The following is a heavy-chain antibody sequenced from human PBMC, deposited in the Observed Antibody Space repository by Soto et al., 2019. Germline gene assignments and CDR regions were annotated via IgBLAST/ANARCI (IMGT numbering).Heavy chain of an antibody. D-gene: IGHD2-15*01. CDR3: ARDPAGGTI. V-gene: IGHV3-21*01. CDR2: ISSSSSYI. CDR1: GFTFSSYS. J-gene: IGHJ4*02. Sequence: EVQLVESGGGLVKPGGSLRLSCAASGFTFSSYSMNWVRQAPGKGLEWVSSISSSSSYIYYADSVKGRFTISRDKAKNSLYLKMNSLRAEDTAVYYCARDPAGGTIWGQGTLVTVSS.